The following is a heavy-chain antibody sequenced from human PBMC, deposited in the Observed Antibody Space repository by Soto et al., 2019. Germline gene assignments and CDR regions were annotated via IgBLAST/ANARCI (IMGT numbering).Heavy chain of an antibody. CDR1: GGTFSSYA. CDR2: IIPIFGTA. V-gene: IGHV1-69*13. CDR3: ARVYLNWFDP. J-gene: IGHJ5*02. Sequence: ASVKVSCKASGGTFSSYAISWVRQAPGQGLEWMGGIIPIFGTANYAQKFQGRVTITADESTSTAYMELSSLRSEDTAVYYCARVYLNWFDPWGQGTLVTVSS.